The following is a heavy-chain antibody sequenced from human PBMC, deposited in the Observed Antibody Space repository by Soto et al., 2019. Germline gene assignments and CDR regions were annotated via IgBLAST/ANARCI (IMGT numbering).Heavy chain of an antibody. J-gene: IGHJ4*02. V-gene: IGHV3-33*01. CDR2: IWYDGSNK. CDR3: ATGIAVAGTLDY. D-gene: IGHD6-19*01. Sequence: SLRLSCAASGFTFSSYGMHWVRQAPGKGLEWVAVIWYDGSNKYYADSVKGRFTISRDNSKNTLYLQMNSLRAEDTAVYYCATGIAVAGTLDYWGQGTLVTVSS. CDR1: GFTFSSYG.